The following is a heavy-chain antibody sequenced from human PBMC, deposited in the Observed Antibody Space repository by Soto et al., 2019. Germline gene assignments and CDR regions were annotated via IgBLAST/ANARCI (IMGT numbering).Heavy chain of an antibody. CDR3: ARGGTETTSFYYYMDV. J-gene: IGHJ6*03. V-gene: IGHV1-3*01. CDR1: GYTFTSYA. D-gene: IGHD4-4*01. Sequence: ASVKVSCKASGYTFTSYAMHWVRQAPGQRLEWMGWINAGNGNTKYSQKFQGRVTITRDTSASTAYMELSSLRSEDTAVYYCARGGTETTSFYYYMDVWGKGTTVTVPS. CDR2: INAGNGNT.